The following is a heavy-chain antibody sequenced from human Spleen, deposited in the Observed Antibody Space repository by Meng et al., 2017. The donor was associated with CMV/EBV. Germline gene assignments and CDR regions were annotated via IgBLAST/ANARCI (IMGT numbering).Heavy chain of an antibody. CDR3: ATQKLGITDY. J-gene: IGHJ4*02. CDR2: ISTSSSYT. D-gene: IGHD7-27*01. V-gene: IGHV3-11*06. Sequence: VQLRVSGGGLVKPGVSLRLSCAASGFTFSDYYMSWIRQAPGKWLEWVSYISTSSSYTNYADSVKGRFTISRDNAKNSLYLQMNSLRAEDTAVYYCATQKLGITDYWGQGTLVTVSS. CDR1: GFTFSDYY.